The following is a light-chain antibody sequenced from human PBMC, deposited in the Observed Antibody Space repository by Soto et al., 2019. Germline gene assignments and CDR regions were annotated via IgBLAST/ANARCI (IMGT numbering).Light chain of an antibody. Sequence: EIVMTQSPATLSVSPGERDPLSCRACQSVSSNLAWYQQKPGQPPRLLIYFASTRATAVPARFTAGGSGTEFTLTISSLQSDDLAVYYCQQYDKWPRTFGQGTKVDIK. CDR2: FAS. CDR1: QSVSSN. J-gene: IGKJ1*01. V-gene: IGKV3-15*01. CDR3: QQYDKWPRT.